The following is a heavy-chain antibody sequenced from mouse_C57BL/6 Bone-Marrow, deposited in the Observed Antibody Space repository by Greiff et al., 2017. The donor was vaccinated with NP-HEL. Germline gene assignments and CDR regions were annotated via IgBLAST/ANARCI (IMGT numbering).Heavy chain of an antibody. D-gene: IGHD4-1*01. J-gene: IGHJ4*01. Sequence: VQRVESGPELVKPGASVKISCKASGYSFTSYYIHWVKQRPGQGLEWIGWIYPGSGNTKYNEKFKGKATLTADTSSSTAYMQLSSLTSEDSAVYYCARENWGYYAMDYWGQGTSVTVSS. CDR1: GYSFTSYY. CDR3: ARENWGYYAMDY. V-gene: IGHV1-66*01. CDR2: IYPGSGNT.